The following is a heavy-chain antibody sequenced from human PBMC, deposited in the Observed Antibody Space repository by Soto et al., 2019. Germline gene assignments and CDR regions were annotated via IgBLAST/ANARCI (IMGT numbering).Heavy chain of an antibody. J-gene: IGHJ4*02. D-gene: IGHD6-13*01. Sequence: EVQLLESGGGLVQPGGSLRLSCAASGFTFSNYAMSWVRQAPGKGLEWVSGISGSGDSTYYADSVKGRFTISRDNSKNTLYLQMNSLRAEDTAVYYCAKSSGSSWHYHDYWGQGTLVTVSS. CDR3: AKSSGSSWHYHDY. V-gene: IGHV3-23*01. CDR2: ISGSGDST. CDR1: GFTFSNYA.